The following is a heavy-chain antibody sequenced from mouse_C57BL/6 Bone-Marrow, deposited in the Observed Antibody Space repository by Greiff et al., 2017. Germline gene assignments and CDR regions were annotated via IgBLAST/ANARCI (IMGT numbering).Heavy chain of an antibody. V-gene: IGHV14-1*01. CDR2: IDPEDGDT. D-gene: IGHD2-10*01. CDR3: TTRITYYGNYGDYAMDY. Sequence: VQLQQSGAELVRPGASVKLSCTASGFNIKDYYMHWVKQRPGQGLEWIGRIDPEDGDTEYAPKFQGKATMTADTSSNTAYLQLSSLTSEDTAVYYCTTRITYYGNYGDYAMDYWGQGTSVTVSS. J-gene: IGHJ4*01. CDR1: GFNIKDYY.